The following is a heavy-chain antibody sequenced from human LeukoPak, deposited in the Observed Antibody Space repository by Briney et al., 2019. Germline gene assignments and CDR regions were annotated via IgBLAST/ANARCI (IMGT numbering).Heavy chain of an antibody. CDR3: ARFGGLAADY. CDR2: IYYSGST. Sequence: PSETLSLTCTGSGGSISRRGYYWSWARQHPGKGLEWLWYIYYSGSTYYIPSLMSRVTISVDTSKNQLSLKLSSVTAADTAVYYCARFGGLAADYWGQGTLVTVSS. V-gene: IGHV4-31*03. CDR1: GGSISRRGYY. J-gene: IGHJ4*02. D-gene: IGHD3-16*01.